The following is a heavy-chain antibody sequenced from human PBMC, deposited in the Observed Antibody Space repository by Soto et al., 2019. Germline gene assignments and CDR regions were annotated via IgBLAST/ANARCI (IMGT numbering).Heavy chain of an antibody. CDR3: ARLFLFSRLGVSCFVHCCPGRLFTDS. CDR2: IYYSGST. Sequence: PSETLSVTWTGSGGAINNYYWIWIRQPPGKGLEWIGYIYYSGSTNSKSPLKSRVTMSVDTSKNQFSLKLSSVTAADTAVYYCARLFLFSRLGVSCFVHCCPGRLFTDS. D-gene: IGHD2-8*01. CDR1: GGAINNYY. V-gene: IGHV4-59*08. J-gene: IGHJ5*01.